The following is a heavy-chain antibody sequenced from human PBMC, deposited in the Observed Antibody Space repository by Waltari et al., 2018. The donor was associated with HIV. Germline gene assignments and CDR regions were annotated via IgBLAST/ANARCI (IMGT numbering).Heavy chain of an antibody. CDR1: GFTFSNYG. Sequence: EVQVLESGGALVPPGGSLRLSCAASGFTFSNYGMSWVRQAPGEGVGWVSTASGRGCSTYYADAVKGRFTVARDNSKNTLYLQMNSLRAEDTAVYFCVKEHQYSHSWYSYYGMDVWGQGTTVTVSS. J-gene: IGHJ6*02. V-gene: IGHV3-23*01. CDR3: VKEHQYSHSWYSYYGMDV. D-gene: IGHD6-13*01. CDR2: ASGRGCST.